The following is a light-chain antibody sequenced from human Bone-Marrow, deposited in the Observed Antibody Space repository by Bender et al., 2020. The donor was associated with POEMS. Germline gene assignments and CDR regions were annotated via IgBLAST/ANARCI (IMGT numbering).Light chain of an antibody. Sequence: QSALTQPASVSGSPGQSITISCIGTSSDVGSYNLVSWYQQHPGRAPKLIIYEGSKRPSGVPDRFSGSKSGNTASLTISGLRAEDEADYYCATWDDSLSGWVFGGGTKVTVL. V-gene: IGLV2-14*02. CDR2: EGS. J-gene: IGLJ3*02. CDR3: ATWDDSLSGWV. CDR1: SSDVGSYNL.